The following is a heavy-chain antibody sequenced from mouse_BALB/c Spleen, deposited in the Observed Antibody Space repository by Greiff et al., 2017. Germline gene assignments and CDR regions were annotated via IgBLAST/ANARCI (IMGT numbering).Heavy chain of an antibody. CDR3: ARPASYYYGSKEYFDV. CDR2: ISYSGST. D-gene: IGHD1-1*01. CDR1: GYSITSDYA. Sequence: EVQLVESGPGLVKPSQSLSLTCTVTGYSITSDYAWNWIRQFPGNKLEWMGYISYSGSTSYNPSLKSRISITRDTSKNQFFLQLNSVTTEDTATYYCARPASYYYGSKEYFDVWGAGTTVTVSS. V-gene: IGHV3-2*02. J-gene: IGHJ1*01.